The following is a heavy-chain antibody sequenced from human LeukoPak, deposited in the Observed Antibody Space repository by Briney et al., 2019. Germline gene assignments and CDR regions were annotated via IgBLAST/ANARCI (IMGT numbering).Heavy chain of an antibody. V-gene: IGHV1-3*01. CDR2: INAGNGNT. Sequence: GASVKVSCKASVYTFTSYAMQWVRQAPGQRLEWMGWINAGNGNTKYSQKFQGRVTITRDTSASTAYMELSSLRSEDTAVYYCVVVTAISWFDPWGQGTLVTVSS. CDR3: VVVTAISWFDP. J-gene: IGHJ5*02. D-gene: IGHD2-21*02. CDR1: VYTFTSYA.